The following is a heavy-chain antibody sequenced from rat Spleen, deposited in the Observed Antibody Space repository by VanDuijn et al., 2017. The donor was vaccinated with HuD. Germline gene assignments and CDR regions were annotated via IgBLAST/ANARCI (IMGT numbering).Heavy chain of an antibody. CDR3: VRDGGYWYFDF. D-gene: IGHD1-11*01. J-gene: IGHJ1*01. V-gene: IGHV5-7*01. Sequence: EVQLVESGGGLVQPGRSMKLSCAALGFTFSNYYMAWVRQAPKKGLEWVATISYDGSSTYYRDSVKGRFTISRDNAKSTLYLQMDSLRSEDTATYYCVRDGGYWYFDFWGPGTMVTVSS. CDR1: GFTFSNYY. CDR2: ISYDGSST.